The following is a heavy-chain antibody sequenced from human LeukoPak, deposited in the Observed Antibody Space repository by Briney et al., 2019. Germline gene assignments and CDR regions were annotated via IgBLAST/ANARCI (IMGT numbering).Heavy chain of an antibody. CDR3: AKDILPHYYDSSGYFSY. J-gene: IGHJ4*02. CDR2: ISWNSGSI. Sequence: GGSLRLSCAASGFTLDDYAMHWVRQAPGKGLERVSGISWNSGSIGYADSVKGRFTISRDNAKNSLYLQMNGLRAEDTALYYCAKDILPHYYDSSGYFSYWGQGTLVTVSS. D-gene: IGHD3-22*01. V-gene: IGHV3-9*01. CDR1: GFTLDDYA.